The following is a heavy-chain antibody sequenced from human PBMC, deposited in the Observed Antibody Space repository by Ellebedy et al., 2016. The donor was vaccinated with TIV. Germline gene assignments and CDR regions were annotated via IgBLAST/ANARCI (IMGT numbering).Heavy chain of an antibody. CDR2: INPSGGST. J-gene: IGHJ4*02. CDR1: GYTFTSYY. D-gene: IGHD6-13*01. CDR3: AREEVGPYSSSWYPLDY. V-gene: IGHV1-46*01. Sequence: ASVKVSXXASGYTFTSYYMHWVRQAPGQGLEWMGIINPSGGSTSYAQKFQGRVTITADESTSTAYMELSSLRSEDTAVYYCAREEVGPYSSSWYPLDYWGQGTLVTVSS.